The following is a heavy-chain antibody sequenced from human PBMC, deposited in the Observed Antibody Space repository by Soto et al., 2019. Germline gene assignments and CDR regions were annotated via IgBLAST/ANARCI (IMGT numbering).Heavy chain of an antibody. CDR1: GGSISSGGYY. J-gene: IGHJ4*02. CDR2: IYYSGST. V-gene: IGHV4-31*03. CDR3: ARGAIVVGSSAFLDY. Sequence: QVQLQESGPGLVKPSQTLSLTCTVSGGSISSGGYYWSWIRQHPGKGLEWIGYIYYSGSTYYNPSHKSRVTISVDTSKNQFSLKLSSVTAADTAVYYCARGAIVVGSSAFLDYWGQGTLVTVSS. D-gene: IGHD3-22*01.